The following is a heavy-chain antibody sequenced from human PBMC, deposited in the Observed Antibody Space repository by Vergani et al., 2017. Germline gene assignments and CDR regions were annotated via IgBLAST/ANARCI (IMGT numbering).Heavy chain of an antibody. CDR3: TRGYGDYGAD. CDR1: GGSVSSSSW. V-gene: IGHV4-4*03. D-gene: IGHD4-17*01. J-gene: IGHJ4*02. Sequence: QMQLQESGPGLVKPPGTLSLPCAVSGGSVSSSSWWSWVRQPPGKGLEWIGEIYHSGTTNFNPSLKSRVTMSIDKSKNQFSLKLNSVTAADTAVYYCTRGYGDYGADWGQGILVTVSS. CDR2: IYHSGTT.